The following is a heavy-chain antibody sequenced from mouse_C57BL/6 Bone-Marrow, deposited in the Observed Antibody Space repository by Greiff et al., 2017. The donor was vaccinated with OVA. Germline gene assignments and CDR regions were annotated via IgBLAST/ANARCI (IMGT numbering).Heavy chain of an antibody. D-gene: IGHD3-3*01. J-gene: IGHJ2*01. Sequence: VQLQQSGAELVRPGTSVKVSCKASGYAFTNYLIAWVKQRPGQGLEWIGVINPGSGGTNYNEKFKGKATLTADKSYSTAYLQLSSLTSEDSAVYFCARIGPSDCWGQGTTLTVSS. CDR1: GYAFTNYL. CDR3: ARIGPSDC. V-gene: IGHV1-54*01. CDR2: INPGSGGT.